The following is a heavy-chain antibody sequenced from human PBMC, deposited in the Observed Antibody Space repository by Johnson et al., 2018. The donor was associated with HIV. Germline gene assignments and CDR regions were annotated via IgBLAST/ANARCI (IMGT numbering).Heavy chain of an antibody. CDR2: ISWNSGSI. J-gene: IGHJ3*02. Sequence: VQLVESGRGLVPPGRSLRLSCAASGFTFDDYAMHWVRQAPGKGLEWVSGISWNSGSIGYADSVKGRFTISRDNAKNSLYLQMNSLRAEDTAVYYCASPPDAFEIWGQGTMVTVSS. CDR1: GFTFDDYA. CDR3: ASPPDAFEI. V-gene: IGHV3-9*01.